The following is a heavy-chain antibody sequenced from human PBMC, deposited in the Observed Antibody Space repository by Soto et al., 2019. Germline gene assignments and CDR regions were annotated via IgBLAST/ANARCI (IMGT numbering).Heavy chain of an antibody. D-gene: IGHD3-3*01. V-gene: IGHV3-9*01. CDR2: ISWNSGIL. CDR3: VKDGLTWIFALVYDGVVI. Sequence: EVQLVESGGDLVQPGRSLRLSCAASGFIFNDYPMHWVRQVPGKGLEWVSGISWNSGILGYADSVRGRFSISRDNAKKYLYLQLNGRSAEDTALYFWVKDGLTWIFALVYDGVVIWGRGTMVTVSS. J-gene: IGHJ3*02. CDR1: GFIFNDYP.